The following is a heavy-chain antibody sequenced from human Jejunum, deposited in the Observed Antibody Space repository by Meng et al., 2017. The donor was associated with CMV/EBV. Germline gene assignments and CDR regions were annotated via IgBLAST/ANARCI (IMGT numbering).Heavy chain of an antibody. CDR2: IKSNSDGGTA. CDR1: TFSTAW. D-gene: IGHD3-10*01. Sequence: TFSTAWMSWVRQAPGKGLEWVGRIKSNSDGGTADYAAPVKGRFTFSRDDSKNTFYLQMNSLKTEDTAVYYCAADDYGSGSYLFDYWGQGTLVTVSS. J-gene: IGHJ4*02. V-gene: IGHV3-15*01. CDR3: AADDYGSGSYLFDY.